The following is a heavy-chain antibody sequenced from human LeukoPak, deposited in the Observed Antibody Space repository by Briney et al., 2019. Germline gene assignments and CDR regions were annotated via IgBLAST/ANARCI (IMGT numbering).Heavy chain of an antibody. J-gene: IGHJ4*02. CDR1: GFTFSNYA. CDR3: ANEGAGYSSSPGGY. Sequence: GGSLRLSCAASGFTFSNYAMHWVRQAPGKGLEWVAFIRYDGSNKYYADSVKGRFTISRDNSKNTLYLQMNSLRAEDTAVYYCANEGAGYSSSPGGYWGQGTLVTVSS. D-gene: IGHD6-6*01. CDR2: IRYDGSNK. V-gene: IGHV3-30*02.